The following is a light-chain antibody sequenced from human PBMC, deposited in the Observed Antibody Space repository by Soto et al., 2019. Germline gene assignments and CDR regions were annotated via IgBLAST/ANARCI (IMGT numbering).Light chain of an antibody. J-gene: IGLJ1*01. CDR1: SSDVGSYNL. CDR3: CSYAGNSNYV. V-gene: IGLV2-23*01. CDR2: EGS. Sequence: QSVLTQPAPVSGSPGQSITISCTGTSSDVGSYNLVSWYQQHPGKAPKLMIFEGSKRPSGVSNRFSGSKSGNTASLTISGLQAEDEADYYCCSYAGNSNYVFGTGTKVTVL.